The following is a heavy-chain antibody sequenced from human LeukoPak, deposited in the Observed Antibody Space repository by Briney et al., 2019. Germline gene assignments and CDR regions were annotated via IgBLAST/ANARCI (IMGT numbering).Heavy chain of an antibody. Sequence: GGSLRLSCAASGFIVSSNYMSWVRQAPGKGLEWVSVICSGGSTYYADSVKGRFTISRDSSKNTLHLQMNSLRAEDTAVYYCAGDIGGMDVWGQGTTVTVSS. CDR2: ICSGGST. J-gene: IGHJ6*02. V-gene: IGHV3-66*01. D-gene: IGHD2-15*01. CDR3: AGDIGGMDV. CDR1: GFIVSSNY.